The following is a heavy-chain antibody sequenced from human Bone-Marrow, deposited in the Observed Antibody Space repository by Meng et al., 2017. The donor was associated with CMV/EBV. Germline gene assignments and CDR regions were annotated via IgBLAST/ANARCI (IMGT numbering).Heavy chain of an antibody. D-gene: IGHD4-11*01. CDR3: AREWGLADYIISYYYGMDV. Sequence: GGSLRLSCAASGFTFSSYSMNWVRQAPGKGLEWVSSISSSSSYIYYADSVKGRFTISRDNAKNSLYLQMNSLRAEDTAVYYCAREWGLADYIISYYYGMDVWGQGTTVTVSS. CDR1: GFTFSSYS. J-gene: IGHJ6*02. V-gene: IGHV3-21*01. CDR2: ISSSSSYI.